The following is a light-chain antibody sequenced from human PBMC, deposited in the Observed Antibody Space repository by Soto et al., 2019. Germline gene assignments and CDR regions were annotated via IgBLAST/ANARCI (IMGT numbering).Light chain of an antibody. CDR3: QQYNTYPRT. Sequence: DIQMTQSPSTMSASVGARVTITCRASQIISSWLAWYQQKPGKAPKLLIYKASSLKSGVPSRFSGSGSGTEFTLTTSSLQPGDFATYYCQQYNTYPRTFGGGTKVDIK. CDR2: KAS. J-gene: IGKJ4*01. V-gene: IGKV1-5*03. CDR1: QIISSW.